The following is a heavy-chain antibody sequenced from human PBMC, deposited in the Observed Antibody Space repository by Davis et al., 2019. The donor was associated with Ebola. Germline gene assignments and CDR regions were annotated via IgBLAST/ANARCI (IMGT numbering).Heavy chain of an antibody. CDR3: ARSSYQPDW. D-gene: IGHD2-2*01. J-gene: IGHJ4*02. V-gene: IGHV3-74*01. CDR1: GFRFDDYS. CDR2: INTDGSFT. Sequence: PGGSLRLSCAASGFRFDDYSMHWVRQTPGKGLVWVSRINTDGSFTDYADSVKGRFTISRDNARNTVSLQMNSLRAEDTALYYCARSSYQPDWWGQGTLVTVSS.